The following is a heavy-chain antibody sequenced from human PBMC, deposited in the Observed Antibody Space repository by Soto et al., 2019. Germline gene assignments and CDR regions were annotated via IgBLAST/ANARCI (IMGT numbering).Heavy chain of an antibody. CDR1: GFTFSDFY. V-gene: IGHV3-7*03. D-gene: IGHD4-17*01. Sequence: GGSLRLSCXASGFTFSDFYMSWARQAPGKGLEWVAHISQVGLEIFYADSVKGRFAVSRDNAKNSLSLEMNGLRADDTAVYFCARDTASRSYGSDYWGQGTLVTVSS. CDR2: ISQVGLEI. J-gene: IGHJ4*02. CDR3: ARDTASRSYGSDY.